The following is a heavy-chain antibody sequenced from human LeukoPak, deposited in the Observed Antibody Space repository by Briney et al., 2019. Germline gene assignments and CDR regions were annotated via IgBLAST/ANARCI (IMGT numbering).Heavy chain of an antibody. D-gene: IGHD3-10*01. CDR2: ISAYNGNT. Sequence: ASVKVSCKASGYTFTSYGISWVRQAPGQGLEWMGWISAYNGNTNYAQELQGRVTMTTDTSTSTAYMELRSLRSDDTAVYYCARDGFGGSFGPLRPDYWGQGALVTVSS. CDR3: ARDGFGGSFGPLRPDY. V-gene: IGHV1-18*01. CDR1: GYTFTSYG. J-gene: IGHJ4*02.